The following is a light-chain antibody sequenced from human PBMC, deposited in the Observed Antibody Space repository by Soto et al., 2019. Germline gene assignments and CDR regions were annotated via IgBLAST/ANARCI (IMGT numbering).Light chain of an antibody. CDR3: CSYVGGYSYV. J-gene: IGLJ1*01. CDR1: SSDVGDYNS. V-gene: IGLV2-11*01. CDR2: DVS. Sequence: QSALTQPRSVSGSRGQSVTVSWIGTSSDVGDYNSVSWYQQHPGKAPKLMIYDVSKRPSGVPDRFSGSKSGNTGSLTISGLQAEDEADYYCCSYVGGYSYVFGIGTKVTVL.